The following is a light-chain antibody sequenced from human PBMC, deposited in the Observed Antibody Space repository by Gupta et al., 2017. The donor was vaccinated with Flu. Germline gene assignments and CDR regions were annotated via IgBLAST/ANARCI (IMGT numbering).Light chain of an antibody. V-gene: IGLV2-23*01. CDR1: SSDVGSYNL. CDR3: CSYAGSRV. CDR2: EGS. Sequence: QSALTQPASVSGSPGQSIPISCTGTSSDVGSYNLVSWHQQHPGKAPKLMIYEGSKRPSGVSNRFSGSKSGNTASLTISGLQAEDEADYYCCSYAGSRVFGGGTKLTVL. J-gene: IGLJ3*02.